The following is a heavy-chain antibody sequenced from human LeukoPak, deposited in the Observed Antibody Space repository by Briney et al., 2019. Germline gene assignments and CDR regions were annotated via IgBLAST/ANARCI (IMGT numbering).Heavy chain of an antibody. CDR3: ARDAQWLVPEGYFYYMDV. Sequence: PGGSLRLSWAGSGFTFSRYSMNWFRQAPGKGLERVSSISSRSTNIFYADSVKGRFTISRDNAKNSLYLQMNSLGAEDTAVYYCARDAQWLVPEGYFYYMDVWGKGTTVTVSS. D-gene: IGHD6-19*01. V-gene: IGHV3-21*01. CDR1: GFTFSRYS. J-gene: IGHJ6*03. CDR2: ISSRSTNI.